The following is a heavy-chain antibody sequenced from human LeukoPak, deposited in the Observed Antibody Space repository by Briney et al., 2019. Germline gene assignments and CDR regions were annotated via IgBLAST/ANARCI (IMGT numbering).Heavy chain of an antibody. V-gene: IGHV3-74*01. D-gene: IGHD5-18*01. CDR3: ARGGGGYSYGYVY. J-gene: IGHJ4*02. CDR2: VNSDGSST. Sequence: GGSLRLSCAASGFTFSSYWMHWVRQAPGKGLVWVSRVNSDGSSTTYADSVKGRFTISRDNAKNTLYLQMNSLRAEDTAVYYCARGGGGYSYGYVYWGQGTLVTVSS. CDR1: GFTFSSYW.